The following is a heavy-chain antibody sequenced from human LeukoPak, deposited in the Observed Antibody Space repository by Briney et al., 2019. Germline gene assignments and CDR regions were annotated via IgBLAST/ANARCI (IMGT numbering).Heavy chain of an antibody. V-gene: IGHV4-59*01. CDR1: GGSISSYY. CDR2: IYYSGST. CDR3: ARGHSSGWYSFDY. D-gene: IGHD6-19*01. Sequence: SETLSLTCTVSGGSISSYYWSWIRQPPGKGLEWIGYIYYSGSTNYYPSLKSRVTISVDTSKNQFSLKLSSVTAADTAVYSCARGHSSGWYSFDYWGQGALVTVSS. J-gene: IGHJ4*01.